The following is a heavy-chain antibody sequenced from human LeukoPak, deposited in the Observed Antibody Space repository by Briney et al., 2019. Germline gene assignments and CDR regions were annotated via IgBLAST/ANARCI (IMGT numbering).Heavy chain of an antibody. CDR1: GYTFTSHY. V-gene: IGHV1-46*01. J-gene: IGHJ6*02. CDR2: MNPNGGST. Sequence: ASVKVSCKASGYTFTSHYIHWVRQAPGQGLAWMGVMNPNGGSTSHSQKFQGRVTMTRDMSTNTAYMELSSLRSEDTAVYYCANLGYYNYGMDVWGQGTTVTVSS. CDR3: ANLGYYNYGMDV.